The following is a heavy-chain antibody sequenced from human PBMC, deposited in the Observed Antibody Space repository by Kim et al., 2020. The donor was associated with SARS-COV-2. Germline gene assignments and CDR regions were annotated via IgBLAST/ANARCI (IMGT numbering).Heavy chain of an antibody. J-gene: IGHJ6*02. Sequence: ASVKVSCKASGYTFTGYYMHWVRQAPGQGREWRGWINPNRGVTNYAQKFQGWDTMTRDTSISRAYVELSRLRSEDTAVYYCARDPGYCSGGSCYSVPSLLGMDVWGQGTTVTVSS. D-gene: IGHD2-15*01. V-gene: IGHV1-2*04. CDR3: ARDPGYCSGGSCYSVPSLLGMDV. CDR1: GYTFTGYY. CDR2: INPNRGVT.